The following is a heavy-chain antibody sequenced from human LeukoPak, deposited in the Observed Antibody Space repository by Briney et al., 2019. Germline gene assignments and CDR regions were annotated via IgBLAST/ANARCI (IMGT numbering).Heavy chain of an antibody. CDR3: ARQPHSYYDFWSGFTNRGAYFDY. Sequence: PGRSLRLSCAASGFTFSSYGMHWVRQAPGKGLEWVAVIWYDGSNKYYADSVKGRFTISRDNSKNTLYLQMSSLRAEDTAVYYCARQPHSYYDFWSGFTNRGAYFDYWGQGTLVTVSS. D-gene: IGHD3-3*01. J-gene: IGHJ4*02. V-gene: IGHV3-33*01. CDR1: GFTFSSYG. CDR2: IWYDGSNK.